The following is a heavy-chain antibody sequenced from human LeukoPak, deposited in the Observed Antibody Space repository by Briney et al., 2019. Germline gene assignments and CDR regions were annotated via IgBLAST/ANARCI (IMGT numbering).Heavy chain of an antibody. V-gene: IGHV4-59*12. CDR1: GGSIRNYY. D-gene: IGHD3-16*02. Sequence: SETLSLTCTVSGGSIRNYYWSWLRQPPGKGLEWIGYIYYSGSTNYNPSLKSRVTISVDTSKNQFSLKLSSVTAADTAVYYCARVHYDYVWGSYRLDAFDIWGQGTMVTVSS. J-gene: IGHJ3*02. CDR2: IYYSGST. CDR3: ARVHYDYVWGSYRLDAFDI.